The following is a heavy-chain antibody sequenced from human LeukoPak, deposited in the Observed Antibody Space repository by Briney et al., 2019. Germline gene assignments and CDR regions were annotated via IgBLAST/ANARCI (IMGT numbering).Heavy chain of an antibody. CDR2: ISSNGGST. CDR3: ARTYCSSASCYSLYYYYYYMDV. J-gene: IGHJ6*03. Sequence: PGGSLRLSCAASGFTFSSYAMHWVRQAPGKGLDYVSAISSNGGSTYYANSVKGRFTISRDNSKNTLYLQMNSLRAEDTAVYYCARTYCSSASCYSLYYYYYYMDVWGKGTTVTVSS. CDR1: GFTFSSYA. V-gene: IGHV3-64*01. D-gene: IGHD2-2*01.